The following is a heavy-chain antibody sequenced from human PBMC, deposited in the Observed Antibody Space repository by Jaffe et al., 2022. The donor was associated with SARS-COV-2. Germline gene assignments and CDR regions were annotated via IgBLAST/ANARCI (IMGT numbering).Heavy chain of an antibody. V-gene: IGHV1-3*01. CDR3: ASGYSGYETFDY. D-gene: IGHD5-12*01. CDR1: GYSFTSYT. Sequence: QVQLVQSGAEVKKPGASVKVSCKASGYSFTSYTMYWVRQAPGQGLEWMGWINGGNDNTNYSQKFQGRLTITRDTSASTAYMELSSLRSEDTAVYYCASGYSGYETFDYWGQGTLVTVSS. J-gene: IGHJ4*02. CDR2: INGGNDNT.